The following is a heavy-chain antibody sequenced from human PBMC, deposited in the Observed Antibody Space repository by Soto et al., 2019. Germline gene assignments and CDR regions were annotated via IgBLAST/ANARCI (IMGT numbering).Heavy chain of an antibody. CDR1: GFTFSSYG. D-gene: IGHD5-18*01. Sequence: GGSLRLSCSASGFTFSSYGMHWVRQAPGKGLEWVAVIWFDGGGKYYADSVKGRFTISRDNARNTLYLEMNSLRAEDTAVYYCARDRTASHYLDYWGQGTLVTVSS. V-gene: IGHV3-33*01. CDR3: ARDRTASHYLDY. CDR2: IWFDGGGK. J-gene: IGHJ4*02.